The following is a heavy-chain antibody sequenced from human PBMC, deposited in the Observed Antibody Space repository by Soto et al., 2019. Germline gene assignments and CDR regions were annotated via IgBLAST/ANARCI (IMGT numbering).Heavy chain of an antibody. CDR1: GGSISSYY. CDR2: IYYSGST. CDR3: ARHTTVTEYYFDY. V-gene: IGHV4-59*08. Sequence: SETLSLTCTVSGGSISSYYWSWIRQPPGKGLEWIGYIYYSGSTNYNPSLKSRVTISVDTSKNQFSLKLSSVTAADTAVYYCARHTTVTEYYFDYWGQGTLVTVS. D-gene: IGHD4-17*01. J-gene: IGHJ4*02.